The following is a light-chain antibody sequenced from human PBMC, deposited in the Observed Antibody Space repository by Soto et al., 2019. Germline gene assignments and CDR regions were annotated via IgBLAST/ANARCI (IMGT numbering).Light chain of an antibody. CDR3: QQYDNWPLT. V-gene: IGKV3-15*01. CDR1: RSLTTN. CDR2: YAS. J-gene: IGKJ5*01. Sequence: EVVMTQSPGTLSVSPGGRATLSCRASRSLTTNLAWYQKKTGQAPRLLIHYASTSATGITARVSGSGSGTEFTLTISSLQSEDFAVYYCQQYDNWPLTFGQGTRLETK.